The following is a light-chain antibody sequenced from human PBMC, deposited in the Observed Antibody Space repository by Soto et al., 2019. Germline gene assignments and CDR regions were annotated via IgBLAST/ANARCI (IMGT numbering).Light chain of an antibody. CDR2: GVF. J-gene: IGKJ2*01. CDR3: QHYDGSPRT. CDR1: QTVNSDY. Sequence: ETVLTQSPGTVSLSPGERATLSCTTSQTVNSDYLAWYQQKPGQAPRLLIYGVFNRATGIPDRFSGSGSGTYLTLTMNRLEPEDSAVYYCQHYDGSPRTFGQGTNLQI. V-gene: IGKV3-20*01.